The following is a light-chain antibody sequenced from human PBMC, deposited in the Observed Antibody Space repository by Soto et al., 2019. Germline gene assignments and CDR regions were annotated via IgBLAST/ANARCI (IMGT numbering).Light chain of an antibody. J-gene: IGKJ4*01. CDR1: QSVSTK. Sequence: EVVMTQSPATLSVSAGETVTLSCRASQSVSTKLAWYQQKPCLAPRLLIFGASTRATGVPARFSGSGSGTEFTLTTSSLQSEDFALYHCQQYNNWPPLTFGGGTKVEIK. CDR3: QQYNNWPPLT. CDR2: GAS. V-gene: IGKV3-15*01.